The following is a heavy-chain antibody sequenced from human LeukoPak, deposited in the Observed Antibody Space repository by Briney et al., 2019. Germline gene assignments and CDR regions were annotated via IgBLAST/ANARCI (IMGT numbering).Heavy chain of an antibody. CDR3: AGSERRVADP. D-gene: IGHD2-15*01. V-gene: IGHV3-21*01. Sequence: GGSLRLSCAASGFTFSSYSMNWVRQAPGKGLEWVSSISSSSSYIYYADSVKGRFTISRDNAKNSLYLRMDSLRAEDTAVYYCAGSERRVADPWGQGTLVTVSS. CDR2: ISSSSSYI. J-gene: IGHJ5*02. CDR1: GFTFSSYS.